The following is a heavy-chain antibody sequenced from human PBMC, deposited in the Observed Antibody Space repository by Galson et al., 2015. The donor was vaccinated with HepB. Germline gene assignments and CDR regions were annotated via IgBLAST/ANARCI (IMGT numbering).Heavy chain of an antibody. CDR1: GGSFSGYY. J-gene: IGHJ4*02. V-gene: IGHV4-34*01. Sequence: SETLSLTCAVYGGSFSGYYWSWIRQPPGKGLEWIGEINHSGSTNYNPSLKSRVTISVDTSKNQFSLKLSSVTAADTAVYYCARGLSGSGSYYNVGFYYFDYWGQGTLVTVSS. CDR3: ARGLSGSGSYYNVGFYYFDY. CDR2: INHSGST. D-gene: IGHD3-10*01.